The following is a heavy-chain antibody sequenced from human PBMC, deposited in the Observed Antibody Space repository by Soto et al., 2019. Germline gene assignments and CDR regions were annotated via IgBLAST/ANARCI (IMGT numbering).Heavy chain of an antibody. V-gene: IGHV3-23*01. D-gene: IGHD6-6*01. CDR1: GFTFSSYA. CDR2: ISGSGGST. J-gene: IGHJ5*02. CDR3: AKDRTGRAIAARPSWFDP. Sequence: GGSLRLSCAASGFTFSSYAMSWVRQAPGKGLEWVSAISGSGGSTYYADSVKGRFTISRDNSKNTLYLQMNSLRAEDTAVYYCAKDRTGRAIAARPSWFDPWGQGTLVTVSS.